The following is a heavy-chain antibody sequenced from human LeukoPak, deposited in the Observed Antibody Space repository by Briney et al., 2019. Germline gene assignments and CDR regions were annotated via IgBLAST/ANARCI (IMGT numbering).Heavy chain of an antibody. J-gene: IGHJ4*02. CDR2: IEQDETEK. D-gene: IGHD3-10*01. CDR1: GFPFHNYW. CDR3: GRGLYGAGRRSLMAH. V-gene: IGHV3-7*01. Sequence: TGGSLRLSCAASGFPFHNYWMTWVRQAPGKGLEWVANIEQDETEKYYVDSVKGRFTISRDNVEKSLFLRMTSLRVEDTAIYYCGRGLYGAGRRSLMAHWGPGTLVTVSS.